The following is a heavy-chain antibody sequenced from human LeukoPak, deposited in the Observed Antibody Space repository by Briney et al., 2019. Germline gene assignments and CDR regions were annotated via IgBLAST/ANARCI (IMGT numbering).Heavy chain of an antibody. V-gene: IGHV4-34*01. CDR3: AAYCSSTTCNRFDP. J-gene: IGHJ5*02. CDR2: INHSGIT. CDR1: GGSFSGYY. Sequence: SETLSLTCAVYGGSFSGYYWTWIRQPPGKGLEWIGEINHSGITKYNPSLKSRITISVYTAKNQFSLKLSSVTAADTAVYYCAAYCSSTTCNRFDPGGQGTLVTVSS. D-gene: IGHD2-2*01.